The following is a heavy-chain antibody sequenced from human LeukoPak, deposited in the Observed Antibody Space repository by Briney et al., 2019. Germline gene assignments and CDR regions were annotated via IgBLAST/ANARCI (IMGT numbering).Heavy chain of an antibody. CDR1: XFXXSSFX. D-gene: IGHD2-15*01. CDR2: ISYDGSNK. V-gene: IGHV3-30*18. J-gene: IGHJ5*02. Sequence: GXXXLXXAASXFXXSSFXXHXVRQAPGKGLEWVXVISYDGSNKYYADSVKGRFTISRDNSKNTLYMQIDSLRAEDTALYYCAKSSSGGSCYSVGGCWFDPWGQGTLVTVSS. CDR3: AKSSSGGSCYSVGGCWFDP.